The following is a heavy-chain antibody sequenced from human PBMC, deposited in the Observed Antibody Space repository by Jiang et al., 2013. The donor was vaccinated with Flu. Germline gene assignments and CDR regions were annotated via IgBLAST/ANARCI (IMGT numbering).Heavy chain of an antibody. Sequence: QSGAEVKKPGASVKVSCKASGYTFTSYYMHWVRQAPGQGLEWMGIINPSGGSTSYAQKFQGRVTMTRDTSTSTVYMELSSLRSEDTAVYYCARAPYSGSYRYYFDYWGQGTLVTVSS. CDR1: GYTFTSYY. CDR3: ARAPYSGSYRYYFDY. D-gene: IGHD1-26*01. J-gene: IGHJ4*02. V-gene: IGHV1-46*03. CDR2: INPSGGST.